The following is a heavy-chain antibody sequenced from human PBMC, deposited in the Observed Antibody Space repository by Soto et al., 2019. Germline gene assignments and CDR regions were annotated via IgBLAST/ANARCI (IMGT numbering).Heavy chain of an antibody. CDR3: ARAPGGFGETNYYYYGMDV. J-gene: IGHJ6*02. D-gene: IGHD3-10*01. Sequence: SVKVSCKASGGTFSSYAISWVRQAPGQGLEWMGGIIPIFGTANYAQKFQGRVTITADESTSTAYMELSSLRSEDTAVYYCARAPGGFGETNYYYYGMDVWGQGTTVTVSS. V-gene: IGHV1-69*13. CDR2: IIPIFGTA. CDR1: GGTFSSYA.